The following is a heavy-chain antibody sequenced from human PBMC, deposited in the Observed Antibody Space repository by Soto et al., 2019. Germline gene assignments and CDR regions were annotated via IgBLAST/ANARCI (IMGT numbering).Heavy chain of an antibody. D-gene: IGHD1-26*01. J-gene: IGHJ4*02. V-gene: IGHV4-30-2*01. CDR1: GGPISSSGYS. CDR2: VYHNGNT. CDR3: ARLSGSYNDRYFDN. Sequence: SETLSLTCAVSGGPISSSGYSWCWIRQPPGKGLEWIGNVYHNGNTYYNASLKSRLTISVDTSKNQFSLKVKSVTAADTAVYFCARLSGSYNDRYFDNWGQGTLVTVSS.